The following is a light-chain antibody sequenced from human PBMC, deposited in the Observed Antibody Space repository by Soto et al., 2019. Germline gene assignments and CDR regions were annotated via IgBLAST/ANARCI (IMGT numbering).Light chain of an antibody. CDR1: QGISNC. Sequence: DIQMTQSPSSLSASVGDRVTITCRSSQGISNCLAWYQPIPGKVPKLLISAASTLQSGVPSRFSGSGSGTDFTLTIISLQPEDVATYYCQKYTNVPAFGGGTKVEIK. CDR2: AAS. CDR3: QKYTNVPA. J-gene: IGKJ4*01. V-gene: IGKV1-27*01.